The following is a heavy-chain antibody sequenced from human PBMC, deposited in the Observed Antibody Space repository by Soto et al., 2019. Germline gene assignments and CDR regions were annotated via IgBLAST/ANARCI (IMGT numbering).Heavy chain of an antibody. CDR2: ISSTGRIT. Sequence: PGGSLGLSCAGSGLTFSSYDMSWVRQAPGKGLEWVSQISSTGRITKYADSVKGRFSISRDNSKNTLYLQMNSLKAEDTAIYYWAKDARAYYEIWSWGQGPLVTLSS. CDR1: GLTFSSYD. V-gene: IGHV3-23*01. J-gene: IGHJ4*02. D-gene: IGHD3-9*01. CDR3: AKDARAYYEIWS.